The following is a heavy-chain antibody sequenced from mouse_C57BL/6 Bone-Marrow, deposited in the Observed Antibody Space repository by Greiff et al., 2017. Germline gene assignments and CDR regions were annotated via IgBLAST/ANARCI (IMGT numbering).Heavy chain of an antibody. CDR1: GYTFTSYW. J-gene: IGHJ3*01. CDR3: ARGERAHYYGSSYGFAY. V-gene: IGHV1-69*01. Sequence: QVQLKQPGAELVMPGASVKLSCKASGYTFTSYWMHWVKQRPGQGLEWIGEIDPSDSYTNYNQKFKGKSTLTVDKSSSTAYMQLSSLTSEDSAVYYCARGERAHYYGSSYGFAYWGQGTLVTVSA. D-gene: IGHD1-1*01. CDR2: IDPSDSYT.